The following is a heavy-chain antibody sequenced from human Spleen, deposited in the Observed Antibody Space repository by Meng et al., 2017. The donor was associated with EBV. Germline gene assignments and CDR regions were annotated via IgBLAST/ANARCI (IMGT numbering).Heavy chain of an antibody. D-gene: IGHD4/OR15-4a*01. CDR2: VYFSGST. Sequence: QVQLREAGPGLVKPSETLSLTCTVSGASISTGSYYWTWIRQTPGKGLEWLGYVYFSGSTPTNPSLKSRVTMSIDTSKNQFSLNLRSATAADAAVYFCARGGYGTNYFDPWGQGTLVTVSS. J-gene: IGHJ5*02. CDR1: GASISTGSYY. CDR3: ARGGYGTNYFDP. V-gene: IGHV4-61*01.